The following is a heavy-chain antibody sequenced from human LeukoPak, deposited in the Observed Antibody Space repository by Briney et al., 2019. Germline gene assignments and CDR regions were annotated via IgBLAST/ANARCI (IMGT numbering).Heavy chain of an antibody. Sequence: ASVKVSCKASGYTFTSYDINWVRQATGQGLEWMGWMNPNSGSTGYAQKFQGRVTMTRNTSISTAYMELSSLRSEDTAVFYCARGRLTRRGYPRFDPWGQGTLVTVSS. CDR2: MNPNSGST. J-gene: IGHJ5*02. CDR3: ARGRLTRRGYPRFDP. CDR1: GYTFTSYD. D-gene: IGHD5-18*01. V-gene: IGHV1-8*01.